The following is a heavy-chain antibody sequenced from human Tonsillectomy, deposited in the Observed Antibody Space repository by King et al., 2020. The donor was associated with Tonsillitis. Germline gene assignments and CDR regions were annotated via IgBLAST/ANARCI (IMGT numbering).Heavy chain of an antibody. V-gene: IGHV1-2*02. CDR3: ARERVIVVVPAAMRRGWFDP. CDR1: GYTFTGYD. J-gene: IGHJ5*02. CDR2: INPNSGGT. D-gene: IGHD2-2*01. Sequence: QLVQSGAEVKKPGASVKVSCKASGYTFTGYDMHWGRHAPGQGLEWMGWINPNSGGTNYAQKFQGRVTMTRDTSISTAYMELSRLRSDDTAVYYCARERVIVVVPAAMRRGWFDPWGQGTLVTVSS.